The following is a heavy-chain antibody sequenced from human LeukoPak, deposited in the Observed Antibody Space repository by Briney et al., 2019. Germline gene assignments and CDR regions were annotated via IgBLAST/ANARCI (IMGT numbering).Heavy chain of an antibody. CDR2: ISGSGGST. V-gene: IGHV3-23*01. J-gene: IGHJ4*02. Sequence: GGSLRLSCAASGFTFSSYAMSWVRQAPGMGLEWVSAISGSGGSTYYADSVKGRFTISRDSSKNTLYLHMKSVRAEDTAVYYCAKGRRFLEWLLLDSWGQGILVTATS. CDR3: AKGRRFLEWLLLDS. CDR1: GFTFSSYA. D-gene: IGHD3-3*01.